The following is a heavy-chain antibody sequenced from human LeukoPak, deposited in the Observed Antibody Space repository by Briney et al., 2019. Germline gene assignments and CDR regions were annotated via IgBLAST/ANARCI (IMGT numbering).Heavy chain of an antibody. J-gene: IGHJ4*02. CDR3: ARSLDIGGPQFLTPFDY. D-gene: IGHD1-26*01. CDR2: ISYDGSNK. V-gene: IGHV3-30-3*01. Sequence: GGSLRLSCAASGFTFSSYAMHWVRQAPGEGLEWVAVISYDGSNKYYADSVKGRFTISRDNSKNTLYLQMNSLRAEDTAVYYCARSLDIGGPQFLTPFDYWGQGTLVTVSS. CDR1: GFTFSSYA.